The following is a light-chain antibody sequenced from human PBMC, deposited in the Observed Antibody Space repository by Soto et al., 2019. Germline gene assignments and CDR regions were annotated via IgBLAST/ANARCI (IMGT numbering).Light chain of an antibody. CDR1: QTISTW. CDR3: QQYSSYSRT. J-gene: IGKJ2*02. Sequence: DIQMTQSPSTLSASVGDRVIITCRASQTISTWLAWYQHKPGTAPKLLIYKASSLEPGVPSRFSGSGSGTEFTLTISTLQPDDFATYYCQQYSSYSRTFGQGTKVET. CDR2: KAS. V-gene: IGKV1-5*03.